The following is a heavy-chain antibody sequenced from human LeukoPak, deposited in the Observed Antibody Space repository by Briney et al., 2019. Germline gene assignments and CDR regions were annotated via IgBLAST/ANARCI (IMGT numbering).Heavy chain of an antibody. Sequence: GASVKVSCKASGYTFTGYYMHWVRQAPGQGLEWMGWINPNSGGTNYAQKFQGRVTVTRDTSISTAYMELSTLRSDDTAVYYCARGGEDSRSSSTYLGQGTLVTVSS. V-gene: IGHV1-2*02. CDR1: GYTFTGYY. CDR2: INPNSGGT. J-gene: IGHJ4*02. CDR3: ARGGEDSRSSSTY. D-gene: IGHD6-6*01.